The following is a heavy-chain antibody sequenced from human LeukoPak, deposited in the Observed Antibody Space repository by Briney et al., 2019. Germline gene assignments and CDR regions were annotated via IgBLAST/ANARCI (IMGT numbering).Heavy chain of an antibody. CDR3: ARFAAGGSYYYYMDV. CDR1: GFTFSSYG. V-gene: IGHV3-30*02. D-gene: IGHD3-10*01. Sequence: RGSLRLSCAASGFTFSSYGMHWVRQAPGKGLEWVAFMRYDGSTYYYADSVKGRFTISRDNSKNTLYLQMNSLRADDTAVYYCARFAAGGSYYYYMDVWGKGTTVTVSS. J-gene: IGHJ6*03. CDR2: MRYDGSTY.